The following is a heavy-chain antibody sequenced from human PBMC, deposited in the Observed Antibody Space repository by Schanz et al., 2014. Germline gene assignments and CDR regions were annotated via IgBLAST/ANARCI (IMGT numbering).Heavy chain of an antibody. V-gene: IGHV4-59*08. J-gene: IGHJ4*02. D-gene: IGHD5-12*01. Sequence: QVQLQESGPGLVKPSETLSLTCSVSGGSISTYYWTWIRQPPGKGLEWIGYVYHSGTTNYNPSLKSRVTMSEDTSKTLFSMKRNSVTAADTAVYYCARQGGYAPFDYWGQGTLVTVSS. CDR2: VYHSGTT. CDR3: ARQGGYAPFDY. CDR1: GGSISTYY.